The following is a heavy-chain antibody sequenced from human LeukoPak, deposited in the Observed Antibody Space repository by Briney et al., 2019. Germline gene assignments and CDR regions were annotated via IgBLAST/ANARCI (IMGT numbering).Heavy chain of an antibody. Sequence: PGGSLRLSCGASGFTFSSYSMNWVRQAPGKGLEWVSSISSSSSYIYYADSVKGRFTISRDNAKDSLYLQMNSLRAEDTAVYYCAGTYRSGGSCPPRSLAFDIWGQGTMVTVSS. J-gene: IGHJ3*02. CDR2: ISSSSSYI. CDR3: AGTYRSGGSCPPRSLAFDI. D-gene: IGHD2-15*01. V-gene: IGHV3-21*01. CDR1: GFTFSSYS.